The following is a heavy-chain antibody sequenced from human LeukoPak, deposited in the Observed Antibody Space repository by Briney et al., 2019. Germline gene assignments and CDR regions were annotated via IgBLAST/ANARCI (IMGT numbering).Heavy chain of an antibody. Sequence: ASVKVACKASGGTYSNYAINWVGQAPGRGLEWMGGIVPIFGTANYAQKFQGRVTITADESTSTAYMELSSLRAEDTAVYYCARDHGSGFWFDPWGQGTLVTVSS. CDR3: ARDHGSGFWFDP. D-gene: IGHD3-10*01. CDR1: GGTYSNYA. V-gene: IGHV1-69*13. CDR2: IVPIFGTA. J-gene: IGHJ5*02.